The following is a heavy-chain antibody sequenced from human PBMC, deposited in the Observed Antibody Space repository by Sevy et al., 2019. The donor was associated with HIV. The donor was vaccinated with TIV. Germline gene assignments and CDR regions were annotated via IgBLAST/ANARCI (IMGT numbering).Heavy chain of an antibody. D-gene: IGHD2-8*01. J-gene: IGHJ4*02. V-gene: IGHV3-23*01. CDR3: AREGCTKPHDY. CDR1: GFTFSKYS. Sequence: GGSLRLSCAAPGFTFSKYSMSWVRQPPGKGLEWVSTLSFGCGEINYADSVKGRFTISRDNSKSSVYLQMNNLGPEDTAVYYCAREGCTKPHDYWGQGTLVTVSS. CDR2: LSFGCGEI.